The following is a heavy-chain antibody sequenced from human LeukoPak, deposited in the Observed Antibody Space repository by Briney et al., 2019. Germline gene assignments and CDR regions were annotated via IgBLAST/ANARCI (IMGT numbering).Heavy chain of an antibody. CDR1: GGSISSYY. D-gene: IGHD6-19*01. CDR2: IYYSGST. J-gene: IGHJ4*02. Sequence: SETLSLTCTVSGGSISSYYWSWIRQPPGKGLEWIGSIYYSGSTYYNPSLKSRVTISVDTSKNQFSLKLSSVTAADTAVYYCVSVAGKAPPSDYWGQGTLVTVSS. V-gene: IGHV4-39*07. CDR3: VSVAGKAPPSDY.